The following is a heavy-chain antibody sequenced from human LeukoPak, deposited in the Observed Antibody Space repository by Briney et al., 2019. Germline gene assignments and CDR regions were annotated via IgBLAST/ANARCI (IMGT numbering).Heavy chain of an antibody. Sequence: GESLKISCKGSGYSFTSYWIGWVRQMPGKGLEWMGIIYPGDSDTRYSPSFQGQVTISADKSISTAYLQWSSLKASDTAMDYCARPPYCSGGSCYFDYWGQGTLVTVSS. V-gene: IGHV5-51*01. D-gene: IGHD2-15*01. J-gene: IGHJ4*02. CDR1: GYSFTSYW. CDR2: IYPGDSDT. CDR3: ARPPYCSGGSCYFDY.